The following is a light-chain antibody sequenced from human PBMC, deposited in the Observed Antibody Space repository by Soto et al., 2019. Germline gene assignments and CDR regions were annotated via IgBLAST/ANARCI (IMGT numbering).Light chain of an antibody. CDR1: QSISRY. CDR3: QQRNSYPRT. V-gene: IGKV1-9*01. J-gene: IGKJ2*01. CDR2: AAS. Sequence: APSSLAASLGDRVTITCRASQSISRYLNWYQQKPGKAPKLLIYAASTLQSGVPSRFSGSGSETEFTLTITSLQPEDSATYYCQQRNSYPRTFGQGPWWIS.